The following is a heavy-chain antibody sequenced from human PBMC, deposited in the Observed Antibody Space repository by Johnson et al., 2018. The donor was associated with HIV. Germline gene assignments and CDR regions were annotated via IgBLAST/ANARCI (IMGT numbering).Heavy chain of an antibody. D-gene: IGHD6-13*01. CDR3: AREGAAAGPTEAFDI. V-gene: IGHV3-30-3*01. J-gene: IGHJ3*02. CDR2: ISYDGSNK. CDR1: GFTFSSYA. Sequence: QMLLVESGGGVVQPGRSLRLSCAASGFTFSSYAMHWVRQAPGKGLEWVAVISYDGSNKYYADSVKCRFTISRDNSKNTLYLQMNSLRAEDTAVYYCAREGAAAGPTEAFDIWGQGTMVTVSS.